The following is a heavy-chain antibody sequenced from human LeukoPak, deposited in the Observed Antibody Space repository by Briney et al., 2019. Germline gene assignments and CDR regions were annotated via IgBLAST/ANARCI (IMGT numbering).Heavy chain of an antibody. V-gene: IGHV3-53*01. J-gene: IGHJ4*02. CDR2: IYSGGST. CDR1: GFTVSSNY. D-gene: IGHD5-18*01. Sequence: GGSLGLSCAASGFTVSSNYMSWVRQAPGKGLEWVSVIYSGGSTYYADSVKGRFTISRDNSKNTLYLQMNSLRAEDTAVYYCARVAGYSYGFGYWGQGTLVTVSS. CDR3: ARVAGYSYGFGY.